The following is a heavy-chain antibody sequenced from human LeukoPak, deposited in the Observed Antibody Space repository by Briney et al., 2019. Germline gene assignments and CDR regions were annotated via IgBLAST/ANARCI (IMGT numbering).Heavy chain of an antibody. D-gene: IGHD3-9*01. Sequence: GESLQISCKGSGYTFTNYWIGWVRQVPGKGLEWMGIIYPGDSDTRYSPSFQGQVTIPADKSSSTAYLQWSSLKASDTAMYYCARQLGADYDFLTGPYYFDYWGQGTLVTVSS. CDR1: GYTFTNYW. J-gene: IGHJ4*02. CDR3: ARQLGADYDFLTGPYYFDY. V-gene: IGHV5-51*01. CDR2: IYPGDSDT.